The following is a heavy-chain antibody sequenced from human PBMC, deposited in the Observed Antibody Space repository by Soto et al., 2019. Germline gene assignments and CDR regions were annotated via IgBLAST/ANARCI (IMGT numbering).Heavy chain of an antibody. CDR1: GFTFSSYS. J-gene: IGHJ6*02. CDR2: ISSSSSYI. V-gene: IGHV3-21*01. CDR3: ASFGGNDYYYYGMDV. Sequence: GGSLRLSCAASGFTFSSYSMNWVRQAPGKGLEWVSSISSSSSYIYYADSVKGRFTISRDNAKNSLYLQMNSLRAEDTAVYYCASFGGNDYYYYGMDVWGQGTTVTVSS. D-gene: IGHD5-12*01.